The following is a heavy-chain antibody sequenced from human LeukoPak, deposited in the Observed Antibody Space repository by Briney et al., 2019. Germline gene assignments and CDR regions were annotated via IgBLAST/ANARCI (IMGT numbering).Heavy chain of an antibody. CDR1: GFTFDDYA. CDR3: AKAVSYDCSSTSCYFDY. J-gene: IGHJ4*02. D-gene: IGHD2-2*01. CDR2: ISWNSGSI. Sequence: GGSLRLSCAASGFTFDDYAMHWVRQAPGKGLEWDSGISWNSGSIGYADSVKGRFTISRDNAKNSLYLQMNSLRAEDMALYYCAKAVSYDCSSTSCYFDYWGQGTPVTVSS. V-gene: IGHV3-9*03.